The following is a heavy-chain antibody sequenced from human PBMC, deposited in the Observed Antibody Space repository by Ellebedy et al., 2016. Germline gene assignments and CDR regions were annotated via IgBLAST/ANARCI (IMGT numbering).Heavy chain of an antibody. V-gene: IGHV4-59*02. D-gene: IGHD1-1*01. CDR2: VFHTGTT. CDR1: GVSVSSDY. CDR3: AKWNGGWNAFDV. J-gene: IGHJ3*01. Sequence: SETLSLTCNVSGVSVSSDYWNWIRRPPGKGLEWIGYVFHTGTTNYNPSLKSRVTMSVDTSKSQFSLRLTSVTAADTAVYYCAKWNGGWNAFDVWGQGTMVTVSS.